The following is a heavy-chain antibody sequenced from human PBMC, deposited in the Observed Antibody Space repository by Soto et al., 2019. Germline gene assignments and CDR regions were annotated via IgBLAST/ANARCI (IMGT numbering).Heavy chain of an antibody. CDR2: INVYNGDR. Sequence: ASVKVSCKAQGYIFTKYGIGWVRQAPGHGLEWMGLINVYNGDRKVAQKFQDRVSMTTDTATDTAYMELKSLRSGDTAVYYCARLQLGGDRMLNWFDPWGQGTLVTVPQ. J-gene: IGHJ5*02. CDR1: GYIFTKYG. V-gene: IGHV1-18*01. D-gene: IGHD2-21*02. CDR3: ARLQLGGDRMLNWFDP.